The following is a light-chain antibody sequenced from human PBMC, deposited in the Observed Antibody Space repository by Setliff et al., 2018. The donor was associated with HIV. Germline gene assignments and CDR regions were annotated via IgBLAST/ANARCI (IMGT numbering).Light chain of an antibody. CDR1: SSDVGGYDY. V-gene: IGLV2-11*01. CDR3: CSYAGTYPFV. J-gene: IGLJ1*01. CDR2: DVS. Sequence: QSVLTQPRPVSGSRGQTVTFSCTGGSSDVGGYDYVSWYQQHPGKAPKLIIYDVSKRPSGVPARFSGFKSGNTAYLTISGLQPEDEAEYYCCSYAGTYPFVFGTGTKVTVL.